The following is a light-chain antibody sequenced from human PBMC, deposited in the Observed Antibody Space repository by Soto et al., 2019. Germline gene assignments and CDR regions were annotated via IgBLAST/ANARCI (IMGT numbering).Light chain of an antibody. V-gene: IGKV1-17*01. Sequence: DTQMTQSPSSLSASVGDRVTITCRASQGIRNGLGWYQQKPGKAPKRLIYAVSSLQSGVPSRSSGSGSGTEFTLTISSLRPEDFATYYCLQYNNYPWTFGQGTKVDIK. J-gene: IGKJ1*01. CDR2: AVS. CDR1: QGIRNG. CDR3: LQYNNYPWT.